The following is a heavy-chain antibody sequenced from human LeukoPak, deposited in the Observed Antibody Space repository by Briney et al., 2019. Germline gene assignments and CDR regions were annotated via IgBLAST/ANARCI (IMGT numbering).Heavy chain of an antibody. CDR2: IYTSGST. CDR3: AKFGSGWYYGASDI. D-gene: IGHD6-19*01. CDR1: GGSISSYY. V-gene: IGHV4-4*07. J-gene: IGHJ3*02. Sequence: SETLSLTCTVSGGSISSYYWSWIRQPAGKGLEWIGRIYTSGSTNYNPSLKSRVTMSVDTSKNQFSLKLSSVTAADTAVYYCAKFGSGWYYGASDIWGQGTMVTISS.